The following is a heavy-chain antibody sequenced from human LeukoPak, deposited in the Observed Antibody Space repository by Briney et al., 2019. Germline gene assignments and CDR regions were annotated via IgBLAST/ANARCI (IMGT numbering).Heavy chain of an antibody. J-gene: IGHJ4*02. CDR2: ITSTSSYK. D-gene: IGHD2-15*01. V-gene: IGHV3-21*04. CDR3: AKDRRDIVVVVAATYFDY. CDR1: GFTFSNYN. Sequence: GGSLRLSCAAPGFTFSNYNMNWVRQAPGKGLEWISSITSTSSYKFYADSVKGRFTISRDNSKNTLYLQMNSLRAEDTAVYYCAKDRRDIVVVVAATYFDYWGQGTLVTVSS.